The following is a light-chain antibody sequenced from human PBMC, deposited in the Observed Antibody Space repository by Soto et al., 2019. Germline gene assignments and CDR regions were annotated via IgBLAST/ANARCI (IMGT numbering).Light chain of an antibody. CDR3: SSHGGSNNFYI. J-gene: IGLJ1*01. Sequence: QSVQTQPPSASGSPGQSVTISCIGSSSDVGAYNYVSWYQQHPGKVPKLMIYEVSKRPSGVPDRFSASKSGNTASLTVSGLQAEDEADYYCSSHGGSNNFYIFGTGTKVTVL. CDR2: EVS. CDR1: SSDVGAYNY. V-gene: IGLV2-8*01.